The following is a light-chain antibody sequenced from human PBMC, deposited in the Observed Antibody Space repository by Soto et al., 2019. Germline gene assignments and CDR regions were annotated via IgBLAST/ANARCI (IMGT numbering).Light chain of an antibody. CDR1: QSVSNN. CDR2: GAS. J-gene: IGKJ1*01. CDR3: QQYNKWPPWT. Sequence: EIVMTQSPATLSVSPGESATLSCRASQSVSNNLTWYQQKPGQPPRLLIYGASTRATGVPGRFSGSGSGTEFTLTISSLQSEDFAVYYCQQYNKWPPWTFGQGTKVDIK. V-gene: IGKV3-15*01.